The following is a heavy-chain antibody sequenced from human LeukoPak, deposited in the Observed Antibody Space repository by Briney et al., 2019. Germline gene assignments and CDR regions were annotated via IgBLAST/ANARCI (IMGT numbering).Heavy chain of an antibody. J-gene: IGHJ3*02. CDR1: GGSFSGYY. CDR3: ARGVTSCPLYVWGSYRYCDAFDI. D-gene: IGHD3-16*02. Sequence: SETLSLTCAVYGGSFSGYYWSWIRQPPGKGLEWIGEINHSGSTNYNPSLKSRVTISVDTSKNQFSLKLSSVTAADTAVYYCARGVTSCPLYVWGSYRYCDAFDIWGQGTMVTVSS. CDR2: INHSGST. V-gene: IGHV4-34*01.